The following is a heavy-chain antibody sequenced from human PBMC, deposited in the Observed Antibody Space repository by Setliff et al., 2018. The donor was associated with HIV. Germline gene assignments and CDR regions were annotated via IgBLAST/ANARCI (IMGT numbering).Heavy chain of an antibody. CDR3: ARVIQSNSCPFDS. CDR2: IYYSGST. D-gene: IGHD3-10*01. V-gene: IGHV4-38-2*01. CDR1: GYSISSGYY. J-gene: IGHJ4*02. Sequence: SETLSLTCAVSGYSISSGYYWGWVRQPPGKGLEWIGYIYYSGSTHYNPSLQSRLVISVDTSKNQFSLKLSSVTAADTAVYYCARVIQSNSCPFDSWGQGTLVTVSS.